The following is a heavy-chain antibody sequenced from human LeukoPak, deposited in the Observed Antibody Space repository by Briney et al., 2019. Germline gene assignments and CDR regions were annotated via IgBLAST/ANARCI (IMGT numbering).Heavy chain of an antibody. Sequence: PGGSLRLSCAASGFTFRTYYMSWVRQAPGKGLEWVSSISSSSSYIYYADSVKGRFTISRDNAKNTLYLQMYSLRAEDTAVYYCARDDILTGEEYPHDYFDYWGQGTLVTVSS. CDR2: ISSSSSYI. V-gene: IGHV3-21*04. J-gene: IGHJ4*02. D-gene: IGHD3-9*01. CDR3: ARDDILTGEEYPHDYFDY. CDR1: GFTFRTYY.